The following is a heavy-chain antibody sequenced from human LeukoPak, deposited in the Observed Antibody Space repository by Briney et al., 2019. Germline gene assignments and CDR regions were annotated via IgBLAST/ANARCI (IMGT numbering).Heavy chain of an antibody. V-gene: IGHV1-46*01. D-gene: IGHD6-19*01. CDR1: GYSFTNNY. J-gene: IGHJ5*02. CDR2: IYPRDGST. CDR3: ARGGPTFIAVAGMRWWFDP. Sequence: ASVKVSCKASGYSFTNNYIHWVRQAPGQGLEWMGMIYPRDGSTSYAQKFQGRVTMTRDTSTSTVYMELSSLRSEDTAVYYCARGGPTFIAVAGMRWWFDPWGQGTLVTVSS.